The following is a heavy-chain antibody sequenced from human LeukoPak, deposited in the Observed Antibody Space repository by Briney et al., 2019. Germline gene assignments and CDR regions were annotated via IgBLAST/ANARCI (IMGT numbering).Heavy chain of an antibody. Sequence: KPSETLSLTCTVSGVSISSSNSYWGWIRQPPGKGLEWIGYIYYSGTTNYNPSLKSRVSMSVDTSKNQFSLKLSSVTAADTAVYYCAREKWLRLDAGFDPWGQGTLVTVSS. D-gene: IGHD5-12*01. J-gene: IGHJ5*02. CDR2: IYYSGTT. CDR1: GVSISSSNSY. V-gene: IGHV4-61*01. CDR3: AREKWLRLDAGFDP.